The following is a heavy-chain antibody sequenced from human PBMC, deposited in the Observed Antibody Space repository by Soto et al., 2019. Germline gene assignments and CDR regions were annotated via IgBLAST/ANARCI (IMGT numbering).Heavy chain of an antibody. CDR3: ARVTGDCSSTSCSVDY. Sequence: GSLRLSCAASGFTFSGYGMHWVRQAPGKGLEWVAVIWYDGSNQFYADPVKGRFTISRDNSRNTLYLQMNSLRAEDTAVYYCARVTGDCSSTSCSVDYWGQGTLVTVSS. D-gene: IGHD2-2*01. J-gene: IGHJ4*02. CDR2: IWYDGSNQ. V-gene: IGHV3-33*01. CDR1: GFTFSGYG.